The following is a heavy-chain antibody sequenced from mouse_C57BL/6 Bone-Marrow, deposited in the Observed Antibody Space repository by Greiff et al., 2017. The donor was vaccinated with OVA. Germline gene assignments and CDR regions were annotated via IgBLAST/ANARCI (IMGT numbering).Heavy chain of an antibody. CDR1: GYTFTSYG. CDR2: IYPRSGNT. D-gene: IGHD1-1*01. Sequence: QVHVKQSGAELARPGASVKLSCKASGYTFTSYGISWVKQRTGQGLEWIGEIYPRSGNTYYNEKFKGKATLTADKSSSTAYMELRSLTSEDSAVYFCAFITTVVATVDYWGQGTTLTVSS. CDR3: AFITTVVATVDY. V-gene: IGHV1-81*01. J-gene: IGHJ2*01.